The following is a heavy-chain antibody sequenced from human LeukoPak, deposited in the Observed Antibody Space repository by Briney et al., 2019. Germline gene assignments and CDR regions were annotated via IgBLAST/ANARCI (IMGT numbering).Heavy chain of an antibody. CDR3: AKGREQQLVLDAFDI. Sequence: PGGSLRLSCAASGFTFSSYWMHWVRQAPGKGLVWVSRINTDGSSTSYADSVKGRFTISRDNAKNTLYLQMNSLRAEDTAVYYCAKGREQQLVLDAFDIWGQGTMVTVSS. CDR2: INTDGSST. D-gene: IGHD6-13*01. J-gene: IGHJ3*02. CDR1: GFTFSSYW. V-gene: IGHV3-74*01.